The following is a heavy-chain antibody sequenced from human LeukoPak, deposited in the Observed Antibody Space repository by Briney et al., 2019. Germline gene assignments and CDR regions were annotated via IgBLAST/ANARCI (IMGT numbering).Heavy chain of an antibody. CDR3: ATDQGGAAAVDPWGFDY. CDR1: GYTFSSNG. V-gene: IGHV1-18*01. Sequence: ASVKVSCKASGYTFSSNGISWVRQAPGQGLEWMGWIGAYNGDTNYAQKFRDRVTMTTDTSTSTAYMELRSLRSDDTAVYYCATDQGGAAAVDPWGFDYWGQGTLVTVSS. D-gene: IGHD6-13*01. CDR2: IGAYNGDT. J-gene: IGHJ4*02.